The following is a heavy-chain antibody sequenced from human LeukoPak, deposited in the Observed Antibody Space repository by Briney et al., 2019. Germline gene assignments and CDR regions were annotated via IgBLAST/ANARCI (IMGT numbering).Heavy chain of an antibody. Sequence: GGSLRLSCAASGFIFSNYWMSWVRQAPGKGLEWVANIKQDGSEKYYVDSVKGRFTISRDNAKNSLYLQVSSLRAEDTAVYYCARGVIIRGRLDPWGQGTLVTVSS. V-gene: IGHV3-7*01. J-gene: IGHJ5*02. CDR1: GFIFSNYW. D-gene: IGHD3-16*02. CDR2: IKQDGSEK. CDR3: ARGVIIRGRLDP.